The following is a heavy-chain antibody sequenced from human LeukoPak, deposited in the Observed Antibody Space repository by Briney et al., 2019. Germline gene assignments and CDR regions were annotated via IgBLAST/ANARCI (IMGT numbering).Heavy chain of an antibody. CDR1: GGTFSSYA. V-gene: IGHV1-2*02. Sequence: ASVKVSCKASGGTFSSYAISWVRQAPGQGLEWMGWINPNSGGTNYAQKFQGRVTMTRDTSISTAYMELSRLRSDDTAVYYCARAPPGRIFGVVIIGLVGPAFDYWGQGTLVTVSS. CDR3: ARAPPGRIFGVVIIGLVGPAFDY. J-gene: IGHJ4*02. CDR2: INPNSGGT. D-gene: IGHD3-3*02.